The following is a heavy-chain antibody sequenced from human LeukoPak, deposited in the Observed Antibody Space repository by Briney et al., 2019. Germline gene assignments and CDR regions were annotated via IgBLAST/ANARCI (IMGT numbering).Heavy chain of an antibody. CDR3: AGGVSGDFQH. CDR2: ISSSSSYI. Sequence: AGSLRLSCAASGFTFSSYSMNWIRQAPGKGLEWVSSISSSSSYIYYADSVKGRFTISRDNAKNSLYLQMNSLRAEDTAVYYCAGGVSGDFQHWGQGTLVTVSS. J-gene: IGHJ1*01. V-gene: IGHV3-21*01. CDR1: GFTFSSYS. D-gene: IGHD2-15*01.